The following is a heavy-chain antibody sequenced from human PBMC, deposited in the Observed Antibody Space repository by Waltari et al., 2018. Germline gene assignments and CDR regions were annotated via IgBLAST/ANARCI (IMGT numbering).Heavy chain of an antibody. V-gene: IGHV1-46*01. J-gene: IGHJ3*02. CDR3: ARVTPYSGYGYDAFDI. CDR1: GYTFTSYY. D-gene: IGHD5-12*01. CDR2: INPSGGST. Sequence: QVQLVQSGAEVKKPGASVKVSCKASGYTFTSYYMHWVRQAPGQGLEWMGRINPSGGSTSYAQKFQGRVTMTRDTSTSTVYMELSSLRSEDTAVYYCARVTPYSGYGYDAFDIWGQGTMVTVSS.